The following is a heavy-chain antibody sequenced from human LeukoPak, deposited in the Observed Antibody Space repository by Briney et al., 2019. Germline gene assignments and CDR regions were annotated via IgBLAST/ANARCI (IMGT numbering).Heavy chain of an antibody. V-gene: IGHV3-64D*06. CDR2: ISSNGATT. Sequence: GGSLRLSCSAPGFTFNRFYLHWVRQAPGKGLEFVSHISSNGATTYYADSVKGRFTISRDNSKNTLYLQMSSLRADDTAVYYCVKDRRIAAPNNDFFDSWGQGALVTVSS. CDR3: VKDRRIAAPNNDFFDS. CDR1: GFTFNRFY. D-gene: IGHD6-6*01. J-gene: IGHJ4*02.